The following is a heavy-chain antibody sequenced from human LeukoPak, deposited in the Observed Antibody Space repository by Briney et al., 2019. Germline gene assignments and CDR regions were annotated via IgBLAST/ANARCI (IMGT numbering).Heavy chain of an antibody. J-gene: IGHJ4*02. CDR2: ISGSGGST. V-gene: IGHV3-23*01. Sequence: GGPLRLSCAASGFTFSSYAMSWVRQAPGKGLEWVPAISGSGGSTYYADSVKGRFTISRDNSKNTLYLQMNSLRAEDTAVYYCAKSGRRGYCSGGSRCSGNYFDYWGQGTLVTVSS. D-gene: IGHD2-15*01. CDR1: GFTFSSYA. CDR3: AKSGRRGYCSGGSRCSGNYFDY.